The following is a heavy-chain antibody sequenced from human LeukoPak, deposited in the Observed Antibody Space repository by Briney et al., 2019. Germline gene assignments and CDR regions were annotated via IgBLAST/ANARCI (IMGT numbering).Heavy chain of an antibody. V-gene: IGHV4-59*01. CDR1: GGSISSYY. Sequence: PSETLSLTCTVSGGSISSYYWSWIRQPPGKGLEWIGHIYYSGSTNYNPSLKSRVTISVDTSKNQFSLKLSSVTAADTAVYYCARVGHYYGSGSYYNPWDYYYGMDVWGKGTTVTVSS. CDR3: ARVGHYYGSGSYYNPWDYYYGMDV. D-gene: IGHD3-10*01. J-gene: IGHJ6*04. CDR2: IYYSGST.